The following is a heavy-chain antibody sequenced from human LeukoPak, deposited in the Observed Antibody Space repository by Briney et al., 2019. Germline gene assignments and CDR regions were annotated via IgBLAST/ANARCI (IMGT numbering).Heavy chain of an antibody. Sequence: SSMKVSCKASGYTFTGYYMHWVRQAAGQGLEWVGWINPNSGGTNYAQKFQGRVTMTKDTSISTAYMELSRLTSDDTAVYYCARDFLYGGNTLDYWGQGTLVTVSS. J-gene: IGHJ4*02. D-gene: IGHD4-23*01. V-gene: IGHV1-2*02. CDR1: GYTFTGYY. CDR2: INPNSGGT. CDR3: ARDFLYGGNTLDY.